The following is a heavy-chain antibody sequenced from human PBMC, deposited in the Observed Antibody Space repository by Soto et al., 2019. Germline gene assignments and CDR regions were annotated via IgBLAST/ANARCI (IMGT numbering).Heavy chain of an antibody. D-gene: IGHD2-8*01. CDR3: SRGGHCTDGVCSALDY. Sequence: QVQLQQSGPGLVKPSETLSLTCTVSGGSISTYYWSWIRQPPGKGLEWIGYIYYCGSANYNPSLASRVTISLDRSKKQFSLRLNSVTAADTAVYYCSRGGHCTDGVCSALDYWGQGTLVTVSS. CDR1: GGSISTYY. J-gene: IGHJ4*02. CDR2: IYYCGSA. V-gene: IGHV4-59*08.